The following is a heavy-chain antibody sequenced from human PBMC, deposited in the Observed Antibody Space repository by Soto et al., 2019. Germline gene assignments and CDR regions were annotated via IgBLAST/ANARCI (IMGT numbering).Heavy chain of an antibody. V-gene: IGHV4-38-2*01. Sequence: SETLSLTCGVSGYSLTSGYHWGWIRQPPGKGLEWIGTIYHSGTTYYNPSLMSRVTMSVDTSKNQFSLKVTSATAADTAVYFCVKVYGRSSCFFDSWGQGTLVTVSS. J-gene: IGHJ4*02. CDR1: GYSLTSGYH. CDR2: IYHSGTT. CDR3: VKVYGRSSCFFDS. D-gene: IGHD6-6*01.